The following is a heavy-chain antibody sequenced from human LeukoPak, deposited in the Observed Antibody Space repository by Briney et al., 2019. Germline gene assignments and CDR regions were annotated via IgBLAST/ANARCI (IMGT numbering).Heavy chain of an antibody. CDR3: ARVRPWNDVLDAFDI. D-gene: IGHD1-1*01. CDR1: GFSFSDYY. V-gene: IGHV3-11*04. Sequence: GGSLRLSCAASGFSFSDYYMSWTRQAPGKGLEWVSYISSSGSTIYYADSVKGRFTISRDNAKNSLYLQMNSLRAEDTAVYYCARVRPWNDVLDAFDIWGQGTMVTVS. J-gene: IGHJ3*02. CDR2: ISSSGSTI.